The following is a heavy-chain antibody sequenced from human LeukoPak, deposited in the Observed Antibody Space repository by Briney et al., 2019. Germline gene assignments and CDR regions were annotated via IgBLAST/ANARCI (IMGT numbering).Heavy chain of an antibody. V-gene: IGHV5-51*01. J-gene: IGHJ4*02. CDR2: IYPGDSDT. D-gene: IGHD1-26*01. CDR1: GYSFMNNW. CDR3: VRRAASWEFLDY. Sequence: GESLKISCKGSGYSFMNNWIGWVRQMPGKGLEWMGIIYPGDSDTRDSPSFQGQVTISADKSISTAYLQWGSLKASDTAIYYCVRRAASWEFLDYWGQGTLVTVSS.